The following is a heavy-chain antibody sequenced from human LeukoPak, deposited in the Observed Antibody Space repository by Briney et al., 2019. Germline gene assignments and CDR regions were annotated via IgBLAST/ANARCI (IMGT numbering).Heavy chain of an antibody. J-gene: IGHJ4*02. V-gene: IGHV3-30*02. Sequence: GSLRLSCAASGFTFSSYGMHWVRQAPGKGLEWVAFIRYDGSNKYYADSVKGRFTISRDNSKSTLCLQMNSLRAEDTAVYYCAKSHGYSYGLDYWGQGTLVTVSS. CDR2: IRYDGSNK. CDR3: AKSHGYSYGLDY. D-gene: IGHD5-18*01. CDR1: GFTFSSYG.